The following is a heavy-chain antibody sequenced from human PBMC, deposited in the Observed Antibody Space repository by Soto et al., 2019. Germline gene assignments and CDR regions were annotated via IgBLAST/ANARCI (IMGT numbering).Heavy chain of an antibody. CDR3: ASLGYSGYDVFDY. V-gene: IGHV3-48*01. D-gene: IGHD5-12*01. CDR2: ISSSSSTI. Sequence: EVQLVESGGGLVQPGGSLRLSCAASGFTFSSYSMNWVRQAPGKGLEWVSYISSSSSTIYYADSVNGRFTISRDNAKTSLYLQMNSLRAEDTAVYYCASLGYSGYDVFDYWGQGTLVTVSS. CDR1: GFTFSSYS. J-gene: IGHJ4*02.